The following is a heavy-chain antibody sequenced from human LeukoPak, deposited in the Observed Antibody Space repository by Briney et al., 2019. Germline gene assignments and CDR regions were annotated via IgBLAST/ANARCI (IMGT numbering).Heavy chain of an antibody. CDR3: TSGSYSYYYMDV. V-gene: IGHV4-61*01. Sequence: PSETLSLTCTVSGGSISSSSYYWSWIRQPPGKGLEWIGYIYYSGSTNYNPSLKSRVTISVDTSKNQFSLKVSSVTAADTAVYYCTSGSYSYYYMDVWGKGTTVTVSS. CDR1: GGSISSSSYY. J-gene: IGHJ6*03. CDR2: IYYSGST. D-gene: IGHD1-26*01.